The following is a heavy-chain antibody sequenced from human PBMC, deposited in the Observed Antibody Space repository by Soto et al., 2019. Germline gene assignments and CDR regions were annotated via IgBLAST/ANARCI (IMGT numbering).Heavy chain of an antibody. D-gene: IGHD3-10*01. CDR2: IYYSGST. Sequence: QVQLQESGPGLVKPSETLSLTCTVSGGSISSYYWSWIRQPPGKGLEWIGYIYYSGSTNYNPSLKSRVTISVDTSKNQFSLKLSSVIAADTAVYYCARYGSGSSAWFDPWGQGTLVTVSS. V-gene: IGHV4-59*01. J-gene: IGHJ5*02. CDR3: ARYGSGSSAWFDP. CDR1: GGSISSYY.